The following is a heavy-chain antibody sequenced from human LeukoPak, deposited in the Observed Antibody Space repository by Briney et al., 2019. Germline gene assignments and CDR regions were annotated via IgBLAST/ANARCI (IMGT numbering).Heavy chain of an antibody. Sequence: PSETLSLTCTVSGGSISGYYWNLIRQPPGKGLEWIGYIYYSGSTNYNPSLKSRVTISVDTSKNQFSLKLSSVTAADTAVYYCARAPYYYDSSGYLDWGQGTLVTVSS. J-gene: IGHJ4*02. V-gene: IGHV4-59*01. D-gene: IGHD3-22*01. CDR3: ARAPYYYDSSGYLD. CDR1: GGSISGYY. CDR2: IYYSGST.